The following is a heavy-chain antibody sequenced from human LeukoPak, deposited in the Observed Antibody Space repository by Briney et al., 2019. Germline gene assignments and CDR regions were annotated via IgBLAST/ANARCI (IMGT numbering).Heavy chain of an antibody. Sequence: ASVKVSCKASGYTFTGYYIHWVRQAPGQGLEWMGWINPNSGGTNYAQKFQGRVTMTRDRSINTAYMDLRSLTYDDTAFYYWARDKPAEAALDFWGQGTLVTVSS. CDR2: INPNSGGT. J-gene: IGHJ4*02. CDR1: GYTFTGYY. V-gene: IGHV1-2*02. CDR3: ARDKPAEAALDF.